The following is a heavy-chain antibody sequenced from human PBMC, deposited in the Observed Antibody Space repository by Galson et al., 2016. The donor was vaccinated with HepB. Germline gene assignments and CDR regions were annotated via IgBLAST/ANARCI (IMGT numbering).Heavy chain of an antibody. CDR2: IWNDGRTH. CDR3: AREGMTTVAMLDY. V-gene: IGHV3-33*01. Sequence: SLRLSCAASGFIFSSYGMHWVRQAPGKGLEWVAVIWNDGRTHYYVDSAKGRFTISRDNSKNTLYLQMNSLRAEDTAVYYCAREGMTTVAMLDYWGQGTLVTVAS. CDR1: GFIFSSYG. J-gene: IGHJ4*02. D-gene: IGHD4-23*01.